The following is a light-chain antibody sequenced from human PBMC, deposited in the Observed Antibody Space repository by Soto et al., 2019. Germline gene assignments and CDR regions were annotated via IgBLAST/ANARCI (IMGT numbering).Light chain of an antibody. V-gene: IGLV2-23*02. J-gene: IGLJ1*01. Sequence: ALTQPASVSGSPGQSITISCTGTSSDVGSYDLVSWYQQYPDKAPKLMIYDVSERPSGVSNRFSGSKSGNTASLTISGLQAEDEADYYCCSYASSNTYVFGTGTKVTVL. CDR2: DVS. CDR3: CSYASSNTYV. CDR1: SSDVGSYDL.